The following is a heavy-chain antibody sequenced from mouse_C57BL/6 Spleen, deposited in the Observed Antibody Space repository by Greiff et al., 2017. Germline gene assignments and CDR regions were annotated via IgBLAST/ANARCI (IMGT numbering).Heavy chain of an antibody. J-gene: IGHJ3*01. CDR1: GFTFSSYA. V-gene: IGHV5-4*01. D-gene: IGHD2-1*01. CDR2: ISDGGSYT. CDR3: AAYGNYGFAY. Sequence: DVHLVESGGGLVKPGGSLKLSCAASGFTFSSYAMSWVRQTPEKRLEWVATISDGGSYTYYPDNVKGRFTISRDNAKNNLYLQMSHLKSEDTAMYYCAAYGNYGFAYWGQGTLVTVSA.